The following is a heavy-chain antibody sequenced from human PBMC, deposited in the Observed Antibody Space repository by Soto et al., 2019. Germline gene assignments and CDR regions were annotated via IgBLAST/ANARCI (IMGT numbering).Heavy chain of an antibody. D-gene: IGHD3-16*01. CDR1: GYTFTRYG. CDR2: INTYNGNT. J-gene: IGHJ6*02. CDR3: GGGEVYVTPSPQDV. V-gene: IGHV1-18*01. Sequence: QVQLVQSGAEVKNPGASVKVSCKASGYTFTRYGIGWARQAPGQGLEWIGWINTYNGNTNYAQNVQGSVTMTTDTSTSTAYMELRRRGASGAGVCEGGGGEVYVTPSPQDVWGQGTTVIVSS.